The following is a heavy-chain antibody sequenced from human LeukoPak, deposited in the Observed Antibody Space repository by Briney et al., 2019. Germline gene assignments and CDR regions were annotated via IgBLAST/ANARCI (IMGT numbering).Heavy chain of an antibody. V-gene: IGHV4-31*03. D-gene: IGHD3-9*01. Sequence: SQTLSLTCTVSGGSISSGVYYWSWIRQHPGKGLEWIGYIYYSGSTYYNPSLKSRVTISVDTSKNQFSLKLSSVTAADTAVYYCARGDILTNPFADDSANDAFDIWGQGTMVTVSS. CDR3: ARGDILTNPFADDSANDAFDI. CDR2: IYYSGST. CDR1: GGSISSGVYY. J-gene: IGHJ3*02.